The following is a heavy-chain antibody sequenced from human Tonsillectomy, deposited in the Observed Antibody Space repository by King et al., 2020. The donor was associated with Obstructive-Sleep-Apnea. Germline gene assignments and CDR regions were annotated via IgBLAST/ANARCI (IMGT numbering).Heavy chain of an antibody. V-gene: IGHV3-48*04. CDR3: ARDQLFLWFGESYYGMDV. J-gene: IGHJ6*02. Sequence: VQLVESGGGLVQPGGSLRLSCAASGFTFSSYNMNWVRQAPGKGLEWVSYISSSSGTIYYAESLKGRFTISRDNAKNSLYLQMNSLRAEDTAVYYCARDQLFLWFGESYYGMDVWGQGTTVTVSS. CDR2: ISSSSGTI. CDR1: GFTFSSYN. D-gene: IGHD3-10*01.